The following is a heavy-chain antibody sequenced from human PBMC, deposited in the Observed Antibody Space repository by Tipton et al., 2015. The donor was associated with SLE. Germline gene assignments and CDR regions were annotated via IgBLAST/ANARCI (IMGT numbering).Heavy chain of an antibody. J-gene: IGHJ4*02. V-gene: IGHV4-38-2*01. CDR1: GYSISSGYY. D-gene: IGHD2-15*01. CDR3: ARARFRSSPYY. Sequence: TLSLTCAVSGYSISSGYYWGWIRQPPGKGLEWIGSIYYSGSTYYNPSLKSRVTISVETSKNQFSLKLSSVTAADTAVYYCARARFRSSPYYWGQGTLVTVSS. CDR2: IYYSGST.